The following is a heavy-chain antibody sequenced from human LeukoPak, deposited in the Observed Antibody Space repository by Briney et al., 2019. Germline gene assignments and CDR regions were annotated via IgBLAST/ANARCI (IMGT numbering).Heavy chain of an antibody. V-gene: IGHV1-2*02. CDR2: INPNSGGT. CDR3: ARDGHSEWLLHQNYYYYYMDV. J-gene: IGHJ6*03. Sequence: ASVKVSCKASGYTFTSYGISWVRQAPGQGLEWMGWINPNSGGTNYAQKFQGRVTMTRDTSISTAYMELSRLRSDDTAVYYCARDGHSEWLLHQNYYYYYMDVWGKGTTVTVSS. D-gene: IGHD3-3*01. CDR1: GYTFTSYG.